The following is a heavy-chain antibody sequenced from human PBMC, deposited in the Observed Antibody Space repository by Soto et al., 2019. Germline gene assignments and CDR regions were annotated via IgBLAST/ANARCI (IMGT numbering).Heavy chain of an antibody. D-gene: IGHD6-13*01. CDR1: GFTFSSYS. Sequence: GGSLRLSCAASGFTFSSYSMNWVRQAPGKGLEWVSSISSSSSYIYYADSVKGRFTISRDNAKNSLYLQMNSLRAEDTAVYYCARDTDGSSSWYDPTYFDYWGQGTLVTVSS. CDR3: ARDTDGSSSWYDPTYFDY. V-gene: IGHV3-21*01. J-gene: IGHJ4*02. CDR2: ISSSSSYI.